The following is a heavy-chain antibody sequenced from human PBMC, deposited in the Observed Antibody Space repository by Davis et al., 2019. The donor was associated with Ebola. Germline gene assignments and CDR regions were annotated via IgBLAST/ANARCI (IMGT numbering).Heavy chain of an antibody. Sequence: GESLKISCSTSGFTFDDYAMHWVRQAPGRGLDFVSGINDNGGRTHYSDSVRGRFSISRDNSKNTLYLQMNSLRAEDTATYYCARYCHYPDCSYFDCWGQGTVVAVSS. V-gene: IGHV3-64*04. CDR3: ARYCHYPDCSYFDC. CDR1: GFTFDDYA. CDR2: INDNGGRT. J-gene: IGHJ4*02. D-gene: IGHD3-16*01.